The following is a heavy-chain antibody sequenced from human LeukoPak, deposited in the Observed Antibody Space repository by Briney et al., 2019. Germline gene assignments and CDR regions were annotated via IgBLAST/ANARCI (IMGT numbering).Heavy chain of an antibody. CDR1: GFTFSNFL. Sequence: GGSLRLSCAASGFTFSNFLMTWVRQAPGKGPEWVSAISGSGGDTYYADSVKGRFTISRDNSKNTLYLQMNSLRAEDTAVYYCAKKGATTGDFDYWGQGTLVTVSS. CDR2: ISGSGGDT. D-gene: IGHD1-26*01. CDR3: AKKGATTGDFDY. V-gene: IGHV3-23*01. J-gene: IGHJ4*02.